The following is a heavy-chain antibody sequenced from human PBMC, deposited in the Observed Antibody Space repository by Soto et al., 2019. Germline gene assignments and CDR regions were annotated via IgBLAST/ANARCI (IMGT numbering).Heavy chain of an antibody. CDR1: GGSISQYY. V-gene: IGHV4-4*07. CDR3: ARASVGPPGGGSWIMPFDY. J-gene: IGHJ4*02. D-gene: IGHD2-15*01. CDR2: IYTGGST. Sequence: SETLSRTCTVSGGSISQYYWSWIRQPAGKGLEWIGRIYTGGSTNYNPSLKSRVTMSTDTSKNQFSLRLTSVTAADTAVYYYARASVGPPGGGSWIMPFDYWGQGALVTVSS.